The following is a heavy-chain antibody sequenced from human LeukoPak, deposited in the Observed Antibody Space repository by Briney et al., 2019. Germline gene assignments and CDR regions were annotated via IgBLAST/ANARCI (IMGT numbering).Heavy chain of an antibody. CDR1: GFTFDDHG. CDR2: INWNGGST. J-gene: IGHJ4*02. D-gene: IGHD2-2*01. Sequence: GGSLRLSCAASGFTFDDHGMSWVRQVPGKGLEWVSGINWNGGSTGYADSVKGRFTISRDNAKNSLYLQMSSLRAEDTALYYCARDGVGYCGRTTCYFDGVRYDYWGQGALVTVSS. V-gene: IGHV3-20*04. CDR3: ARDGVGYCGRTTCYFDGVRYDY.